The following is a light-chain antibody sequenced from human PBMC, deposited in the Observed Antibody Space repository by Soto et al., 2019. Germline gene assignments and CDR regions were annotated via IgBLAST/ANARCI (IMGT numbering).Light chain of an antibody. CDR2: DAS. Sequence: DIQMTQSPSSLSASVGDRVTITCQASQDISNYLNWYQQKPGKAPKLLIYDASNLETGVPSRFSGSESGTDFTLTISSLQPEDFATYYCLQDYNYPLTFGGGTNVEIK. CDR3: LQDYNYPLT. CDR1: QDISNY. V-gene: IGKV1-33*01. J-gene: IGKJ4*01.